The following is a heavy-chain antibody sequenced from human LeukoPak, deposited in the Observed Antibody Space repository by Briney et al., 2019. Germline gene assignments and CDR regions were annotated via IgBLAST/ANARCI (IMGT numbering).Heavy chain of an antibody. CDR2: IYYSGST. CDR3: ARGEVAAGAFDI. V-gene: IGHV4-59*08. Sequence: SETLSLTCAVYGGSFSGYYWSWIRQPPGKGLEWIGYIYYSGSTNYNPSLKSRVTISVDTSKNQFSLKLSSVTAADTAVYYCARGEVAAGAFDIWGQGTMVTVSS. J-gene: IGHJ3*02. CDR1: GGSFSGYY. D-gene: IGHD2-15*01.